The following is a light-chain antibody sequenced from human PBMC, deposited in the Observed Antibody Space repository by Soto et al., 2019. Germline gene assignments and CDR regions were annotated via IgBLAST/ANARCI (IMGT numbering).Light chain of an antibody. V-gene: IGLV2-14*01. CDR2: EVS. Sequence: QSALTQPASVSGSPGQSITISCTGTSSDVGGYNYVSWYQQHPGKAPKLMIYEVSNRPSGVSNRFSGSKSGNTASLTISGLQAEDEADSYCSSYTSSSTLYGFGTGTKLTVL. J-gene: IGLJ1*01. CDR3: SSYTSSSTLYG. CDR1: SSDVGGYNY.